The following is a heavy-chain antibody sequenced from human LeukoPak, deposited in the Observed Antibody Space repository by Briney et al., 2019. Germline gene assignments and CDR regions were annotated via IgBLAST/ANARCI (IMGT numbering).Heavy chain of an antibody. Sequence: SETLSLTCTVSGGSISSSSYYWGWIRQPPGKGLEWIGNIFYSGSTYYSPSLRSRVTISLDTSRNQFSLKLNSVTAAATAVYYCAKSIGYGLVDIWGQGTMVTVSS. CDR3: AKSIGYGLVDI. CDR2: IFYSGST. D-gene: IGHD3-10*01. J-gene: IGHJ3*02. V-gene: IGHV4-39*07. CDR1: GGSISSSSYY.